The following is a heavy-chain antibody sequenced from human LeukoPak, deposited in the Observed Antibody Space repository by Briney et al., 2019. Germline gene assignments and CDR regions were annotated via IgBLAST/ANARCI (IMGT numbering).Heavy chain of an antibody. J-gene: IGHJ4*02. CDR1: GFTVSSNY. D-gene: IGHD5-24*01. V-gene: IGHV3-53*01. CDR3: ARVGDGYSVNYFDY. CDR2: SYSDGRT. Sequence: GGSLRLSRAASGFTVSSNYISWVRQAPGKRLEWVSVSYSDGRTYHADSVKGRFTISRDNSNNTLYLQMNSLRVEDTAVYYCARVGDGYSVNYFDYWGQGTLVTVSS.